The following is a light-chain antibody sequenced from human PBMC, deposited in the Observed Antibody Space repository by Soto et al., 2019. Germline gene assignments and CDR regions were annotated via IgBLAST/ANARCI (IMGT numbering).Light chain of an antibody. CDR2: GAS. Sequence: EIVLTQSPGTLSFSPGERATLSCSASHSINSDYFAWCQQKPGQAPRLLIFGASTRATGIPDRFSGSGAGAYFNLTISRLEPADFGVYYCQQYGSSLPWTFGQGTKVDIK. CDR1: HSINSDY. J-gene: IGKJ1*01. CDR3: QQYGSSLPWT. V-gene: IGKV3-20*01.